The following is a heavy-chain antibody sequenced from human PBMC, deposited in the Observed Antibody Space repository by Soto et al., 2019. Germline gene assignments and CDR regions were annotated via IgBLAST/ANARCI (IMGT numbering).Heavy chain of an antibody. V-gene: IGHV3-30*18. Sequence: GGSLRLSCAASGFTFSSYGMHWVRQAPGKGLEWVAVISYDGSNKYYADSVKGRFTISRDNSKNTLYLQMNSLRAEDTAVYYCAKDDSQYQLPPLDAFDIWGQGTMVTVSS. D-gene: IGHD2-2*01. CDR1: GFTFSSYG. CDR3: AKDDSQYQLPPLDAFDI. J-gene: IGHJ3*02. CDR2: ISYDGSNK.